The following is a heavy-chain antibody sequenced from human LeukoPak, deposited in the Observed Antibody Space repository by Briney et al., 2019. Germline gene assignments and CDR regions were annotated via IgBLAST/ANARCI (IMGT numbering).Heavy chain of an antibody. D-gene: IGHD5-24*01. CDR1: GGSISSYY. J-gene: IGHJ4*02. CDR2: IYYSGST. V-gene: IGHV4-59*01. Sequence: NPSETLSLTCTVSGGSISSYYWSWIRQPPGKGLEWIGYIYYSGSTNYNPSLKSRVTISVDTSKNQSSLKLSSVTAADTAVYYCARGGMATVHFDYWGQGTLVTVSS. CDR3: ARGGMATVHFDY.